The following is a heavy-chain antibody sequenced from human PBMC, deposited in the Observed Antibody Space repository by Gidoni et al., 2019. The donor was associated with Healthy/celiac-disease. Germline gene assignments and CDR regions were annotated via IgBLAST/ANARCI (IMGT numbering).Heavy chain of an antibody. CDR1: GGATSSYY. V-gene: IGHV4-59*01. CDR3: ARSYSSSWHHRFDY. J-gene: IGHJ4*02. D-gene: IGHD6-13*01. Sequence: QVQLQESGPGLVKPSETLYLTCTVSGGATSSYYWSWIRQPPGKGLEWIGYIYYGGSTNYNPSLKSRVTISVDTSKNQFSLKLSSVTAADTAVYYCARSYSSSWHHRFDYWGQGTLVTVSS. CDR2: IYYGGST.